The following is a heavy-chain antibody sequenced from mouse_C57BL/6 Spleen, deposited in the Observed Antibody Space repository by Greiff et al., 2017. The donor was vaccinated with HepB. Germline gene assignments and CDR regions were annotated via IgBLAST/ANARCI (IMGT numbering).Heavy chain of an antibody. CDR2: ISSGSSTI. J-gene: IGHJ1*03. V-gene: IGHV5-17*01. Sequence: EVQLVESGGGLVKPGGSLKLSCAASGFTFSDYGMHWVRQAPEKGLEWVACISSGSSTIYYADTGKGRFTIAGDNAKNTLFLQMTSLRSEDTARYYCARSTVVNWYFDVWGTGTTVTVSS. CDR3: ARSTVVNWYFDV. D-gene: IGHD1-1*01. CDR1: GFTFSDYG.